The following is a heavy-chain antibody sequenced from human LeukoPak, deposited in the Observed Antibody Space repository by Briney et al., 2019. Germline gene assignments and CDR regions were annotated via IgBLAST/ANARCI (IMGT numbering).Heavy chain of an antibody. CDR2: IYSSGST. V-gene: IGHV4-39*01. J-gene: IGHJ5*02. D-gene: IGHD3-10*01. CDR3: ARHFGGSGSYYAWFDP. CDR1: GVSISSGSNY. Sequence: PSETLSLTCRVSGVSISSGSNYWGWIRQPPGKTLEWIGSIYSSGSTYYNPSLKSRVTISVDTSKNQFSLKLSSVTAADTAVYYCARHFGGSGSYYAWFDPWGQGTLVTVSS.